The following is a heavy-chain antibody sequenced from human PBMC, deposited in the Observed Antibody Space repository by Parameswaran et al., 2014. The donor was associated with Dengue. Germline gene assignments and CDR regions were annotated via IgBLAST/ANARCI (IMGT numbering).Heavy chain of an antibody. J-gene: IGHJ4*02. Sequence: SWVRQAPGQGLEWMGWISAYNGNTNYAQKLQGRVTMTTDTSTSTAYMELRSLRSDDTAVYYCARDSEYYYDSSGYYYWGQGTLVTVSS. V-gene: IGHV1-18*01. D-gene: IGHD3-22*01. CDR2: ISAYNGNT. CDR3: ARDSEYYYDSSGYYY.